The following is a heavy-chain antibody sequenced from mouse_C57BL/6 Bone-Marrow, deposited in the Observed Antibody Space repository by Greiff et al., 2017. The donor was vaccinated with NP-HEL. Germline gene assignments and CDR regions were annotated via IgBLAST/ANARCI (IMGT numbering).Heavy chain of an antibody. V-gene: IGHV5-4*03. D-gene: IGHD1-1*01. J-gene: IGHJ2*01. Sequence: EVNLVESGGGLVKPGGSLKLSCAASGFTFSSYDMSWVRQTPEKRLEWVATISDGGSYTYYPDNVKGRFTISRDNAKNNLYLQMSHLKSEDTAMYYCARCYYYGSFYYFDYWGQGATLTVSS. CDR2: ISDGGSYT. CDR3: ARCYYYGSFYYFDY. CDR1: GFTFSSYD.